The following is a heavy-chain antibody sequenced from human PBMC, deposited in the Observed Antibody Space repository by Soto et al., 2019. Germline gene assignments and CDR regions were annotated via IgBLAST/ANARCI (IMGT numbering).Heavy chain of an antibody. D-gene: IGHD3-22*01. CDR1: GYTFSSYG. V-gene: IGHV1-18*01. CDR3: ARGGYYDSSGSRNYHYYGMDV. CDR2: ISPYNDDT. J-gene: IGHJ6*02. Sequence: QAQLVQSGAEVKKPGASVKVSCKTSGYTFSSYGITWVRQAPGQGLEWLGWISPYNDDTKYAQNLQGRATMTTDTSSRTAYMALRGLRSDDTAVYYCARGGYYDSSGSRNYHYYGMDVWGQGASVIVSS.